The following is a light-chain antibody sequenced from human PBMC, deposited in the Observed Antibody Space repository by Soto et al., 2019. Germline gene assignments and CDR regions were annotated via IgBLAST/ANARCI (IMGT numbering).Light chain of an antibody. CDR1: NSNIGGNT. CDR2: ANN. CDR3: VAWDDSLSWV. J-gene: IGLJ3*02. V-gene: IGLV1-44*01. Sequence: QTVVTQPPSASGTPGQRVTISCSGSNSNIGGNTVNWYQQVPGTAPELLIYANNQRPSGVPDRFSGSKSGTSASLAISGLQSEDEADYYCVAWDDSLSWVFGGGTKLTVL.